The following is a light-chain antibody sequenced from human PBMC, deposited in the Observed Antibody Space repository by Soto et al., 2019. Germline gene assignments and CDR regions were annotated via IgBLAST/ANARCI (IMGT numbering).Light chain of an antibody. J-gene: IGLJ2*01. Sequence: QSVLTQPASVSGSPGQSITISCTGTSSDVGAYNYVSWYQQHPGKAPKLMIYEVSNRPSGVSNHFSGSKSGNTASLTISGLQAEDEADYYCSSYTITTLVVFGGGTKLTVL. CDR1: SSDVGAYNY. V-gene: IGLV2-14*01. CDR2: EVS. CDR3: SSYTITTLVV.